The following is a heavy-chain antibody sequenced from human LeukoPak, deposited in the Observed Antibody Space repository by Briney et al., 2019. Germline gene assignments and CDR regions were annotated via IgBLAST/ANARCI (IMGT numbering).Heavy chain of an antibody. D-gene: IGHD2-15*01. Sequence: ASVKVSCKASGYTFTGYYMHWARQAPGRGLEWMGRINPNSGGTNYAQKFQGRVTMTRDTSISTAYMELSRLRSDDTAVYYCARVPPKSLVAAPPDYWGQGTLVTVSS. CDR2: INPNSGGT. J-gene: IGHJ4*02. CDR1: GYTFTGYY. CDR3: ARVPPKSLVAAPPDY. V-gene: IGHV1-2*06.